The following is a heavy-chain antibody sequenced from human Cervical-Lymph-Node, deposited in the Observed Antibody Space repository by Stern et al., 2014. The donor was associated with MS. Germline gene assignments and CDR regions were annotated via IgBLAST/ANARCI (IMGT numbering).Heavy chain of an antibody. D-gene: IGHD3-10*01. J-gene: IGHJ5*02. Sequence: QLVQSGAEVKKPGSSVKVSCKASRDTFSHYALSWVRQAPEQGLECMGGIIPGLGTTSYAQKFQGRITIIADTSTSTSYMELRSLRSEDTAVYFCARDQGDYGSGSDYSWFDPWGQGTLVTVSS. CDR1: RDTFSHYA. V-gene: IGHV1-69*06. CDR3: ARDQGDYGSGSDYSWFDP. CDR2: IIPGLGTT.